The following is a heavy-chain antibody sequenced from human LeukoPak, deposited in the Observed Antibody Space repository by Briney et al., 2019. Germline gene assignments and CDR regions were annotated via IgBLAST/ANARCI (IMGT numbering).Heavy chain of an antibody. V-gene: IGHV4-4*07. CDR1: RGSIRSSS. J-gene: IGHJ3*02. Sequence: SETLSPTRTISRGSIRSSSWTWIRQPAGKGLEWIGLVLTSGTAIYNPSLKSRVTMSVDTSKSQFSLNVTSVTAADMAVYYCTRVSYFAFWSGSYSSPPGDGFQIRGEGTLVIVSS. D-gene: IGHD3-3*01. CDR3: TRVSYFAFWSGSYSSPPGDGFQI. CDR2: VLTSGTA.